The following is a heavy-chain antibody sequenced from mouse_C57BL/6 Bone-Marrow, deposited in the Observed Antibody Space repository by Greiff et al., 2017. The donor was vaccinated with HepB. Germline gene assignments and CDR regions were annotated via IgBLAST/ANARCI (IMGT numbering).Heavy chain of an antibody. CDR3: ARRYGSSYVEWYFDV. CDR2: IYPGDGDT. Sequence: QVQLQQSGAELVKPGASVKISCKASGYAFSSYWMNWVKQRPGKGLEWIGQIYPGDGDTNYKGKFKGKATLTADKSSSTAYMQLSSLTSEDSAVYFCARRYGSSYVEWYFDVWGTGTTVTVSS. D-gene: IGHD1-1*01. V-gene: IGHV1-80*01. CDR1: GYAFSSYW. J-gene: IGHJ1*03.